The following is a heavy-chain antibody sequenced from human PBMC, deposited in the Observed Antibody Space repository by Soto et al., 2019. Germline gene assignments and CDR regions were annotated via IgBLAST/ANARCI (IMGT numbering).Heavy chain of an antibody. CDR1: GYTFTGYY. J-gene: IGHJ4*02. CDR2: INPNSGGT. V-gene: IGHV1-2*02. D-gene: IGHD3-10*01. Sequence: ASVKVSCKASGYTFTGYYMHWVRQAPGQGLEWMGWINPNSGGTNYAQKFQGRVTMTRDTSISAAYMELSRLRSDDTAVYYCARVEYYYGSGSYFPVFDFPYTFDYWGQGTLVTVSS. CDR3: ARVEYYYGSGSYFPVFDFPYTFDY.